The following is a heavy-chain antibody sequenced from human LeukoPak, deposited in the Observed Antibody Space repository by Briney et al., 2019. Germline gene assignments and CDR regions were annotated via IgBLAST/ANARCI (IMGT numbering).Heavy chain of an antibody. V-gene: IGHV3-53*01. D-gene: IGHD3-22*01. J-gene: IGHJ4*02. Sequence: GGSLRLSCAASGSTVSSNYMSWVRQAPGKGLEWVSVIYSGGSTYYADSVKGRFTISRDNSKNTLYLQMNSLRAEDTAVYYCARVSSGYYLGFDYWGQGTLVIVSS. CDR2: IYSGGST. CDR1: GSTVSSNY. CDR3: ARVSSGYYLGFDY.